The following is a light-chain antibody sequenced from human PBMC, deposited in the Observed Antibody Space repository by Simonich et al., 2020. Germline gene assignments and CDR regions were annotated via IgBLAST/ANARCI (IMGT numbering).Light chain of an antibody. V-gene: IGKV2-30*02. J-gene: IGKJ4*01. CDR1: QSLVHSDGNTY. Sequence: DVVMTQSPLSLPVTLGQPASISCRSSQSLVHSDGNTYLNWFQQRPCQSPRHLIYKVSNRDSGVPDRFSGSGSGTDFTLKISRVEAEDVGVYYCMQALQTLALTFGGGTKVEIK. CDR2: KVS. CDR3: MQALQTLALT.